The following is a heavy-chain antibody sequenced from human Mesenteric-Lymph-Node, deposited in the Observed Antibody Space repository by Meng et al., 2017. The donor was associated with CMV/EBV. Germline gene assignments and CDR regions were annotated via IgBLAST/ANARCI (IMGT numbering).Heavy chain of an antibody. CDR1: GGSFS. Sequence: SETLSLTCDVYGGSFSWIRQPPGKGLEWIGEINHSGSTNYNPSLKSRVTISVDTSKNQFSLKLSSVTAADTAVYYCARGLIWGTTTDFDYWGQGTLVTVSS. V-gene: IGHV4-34*01. CDR2: INHSGST. D-gene: IGHD1-1*01. J-gene: IGHJ4*02. CDR3: ARGLIWGTTTDFDY.